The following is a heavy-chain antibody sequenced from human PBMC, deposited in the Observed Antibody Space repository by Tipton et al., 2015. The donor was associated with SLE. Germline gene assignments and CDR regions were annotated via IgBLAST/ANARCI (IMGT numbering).Heavy chain of an antibody. CDR3: ARPKGAAPSAFDI. V-gene: IGHV4-39*01. Sequence: TLSLTCTVSGGSISSSSYYWGWIRQPPGKGLEWIGSIYYSGSTYYNPSLKSRVTISVDTSKNQFSLKLSSVTAADTAVYYCARPKGAAPSAFDIWGQGTMVTVSS. J-gene: IGHJ3*02. CDR1: GGSISSSSYY. D-gene: IGHD6-6*01. CDR2: IYYSGST.